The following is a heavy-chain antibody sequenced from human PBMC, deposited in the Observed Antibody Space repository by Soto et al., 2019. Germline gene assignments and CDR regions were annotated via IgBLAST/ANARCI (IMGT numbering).Heavy chain of an antibody. CDR2: VYNSGST. Sequence: PSETLSLTCTVSGGSISRYYWSWIRQPPGKGLEWIGYVYNSGSTIYNPSLKSRVTISVDTSKNQFSLKLSSVTAADTAVYYCARDGAVAGTGIWFDPWGQGTLVTVSS. J-gene: IGHJ5*02. CDR1: GGSISRYY. V-gene: IGHV4-59*01. CDR3: ARDGAVAGTGIWFDP. D-gene: IGHD6-19*01.